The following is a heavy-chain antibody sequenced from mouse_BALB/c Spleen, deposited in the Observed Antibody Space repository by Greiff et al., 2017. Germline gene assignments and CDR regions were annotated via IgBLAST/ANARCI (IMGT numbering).Heavy chain of an antibody. J-gene: IGHJ3*01. CDR3: ATQGLSWFAY. Sequence: QVQLQQSGAELAKPGASVKMSCKASGYTFTSYWMHWVKQRPGQGLEWIGYINPSTGYTEYNQKFKDKATLTADKSSSTAYMQLSSLTSEDSAVYYCATQGLSWFAYWGQGTLVTVSA. V-gene: IGHV1-7*01. CDR2: INPSTGYT. D-gene: IGHD3-3*01. CDR1: GYTFTSYW.